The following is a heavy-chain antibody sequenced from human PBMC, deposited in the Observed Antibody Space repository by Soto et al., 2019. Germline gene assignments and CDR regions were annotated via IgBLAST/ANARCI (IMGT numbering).Heavy chain of an antibody. V-gene: IGHV4-59*01. J-gene: IGHJ3*02. Sequence: SETLSLTCTVSGGSISSYYWSWIRQPPGKGLEWIGYIYYSGSTNYNPSLKSRVTISVDTSKNQFSLKLSSVTAADTAVYYCARDGRYCSGGSCYRRPAFDIWGQGTMVT. CDR1: GGSISSYY. D-gene: IGHD2-15*01. CDR3: ARDGRYCSGGSCYRRPAFDI. CDR2: IYYSGST.